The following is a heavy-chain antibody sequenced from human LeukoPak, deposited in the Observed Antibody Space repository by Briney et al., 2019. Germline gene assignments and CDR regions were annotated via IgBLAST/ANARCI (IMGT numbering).Heavy chain of an antibody. Sequence: GRSLRLSCAASGFTFSSYGMHWVRQAPGKGLEWVAVIWYDGSNKYYADSVKGRFTISRDNSKNTLYLQMNSLRAEATAVYYCARGLGELSVYYFDYWGQGTLVTVSS. CDR3: ARGLGELSVYYFDY. CDR2: IWYDGSNK. V-gene: IGHV3-33*01. D-gene: IGHD3-16*02. CDR1: GFTFSSYG. J-gene: IGHJ4*02.